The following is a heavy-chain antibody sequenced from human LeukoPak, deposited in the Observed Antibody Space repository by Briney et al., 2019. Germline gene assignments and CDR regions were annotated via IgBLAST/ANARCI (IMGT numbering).Heavy chain of an antibody. CDR2: IIPILGIA. Sequence: SVKVSCKASGGTFSSYAISWVRQSPGQGLEWMGRIIPILGIANYAQKFQGRVTITADKSTSTAYMELSSLRSEDTAVYYCARRGYSSGLLDYWGQGTLVTVSS. J-gene: IGHJ4*02. V-gene: IGHV1-69*04. D-gene: IGHD5-18*01. CDR1: GGTFSSYA. CDR3: ARRGYSSGLLDY.